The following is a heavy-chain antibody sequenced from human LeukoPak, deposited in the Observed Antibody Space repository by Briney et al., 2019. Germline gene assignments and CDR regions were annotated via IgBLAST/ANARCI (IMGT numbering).Heavy chain of an antibody. V-gene: IGHV3-23*01. CDR2: ISDSGGST. CDR3: AKRGIVIRAVIIVGFHKEAYYFDY. J-gene: IGHJ4*02. D-gene: IGHD3-10*01. Sequence: PGGSLRLSCAVSGITLSNYGMSWVRQAPGKGLEWVAGISDSGGSTNYADSVKGRFTISRDNPKNPMYLKMNSLRAEDTAVYFCAKRGIVIRAVIIVGFHKEAYYFDYWGQGALVTVSS. CDR1: GITLSNYG.